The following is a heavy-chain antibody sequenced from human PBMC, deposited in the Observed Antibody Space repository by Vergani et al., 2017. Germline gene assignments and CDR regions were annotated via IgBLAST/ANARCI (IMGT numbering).Heavy chain of an antibody. Sequence: EVQLVQSGAEVKKPGESLKISCKGSGYSFTSYWIGWVRQMPGKGLEWMGIIYPGDSDTRYSPSFQGQVTISADKSISTAYLQWSSLKASDTAMYYCAKSSESYSSGWSFDYWGQGTLVTVSS. V-gene: IGHV5-51*03. J-gene: IGHJ4*02. CDR1: GYSFTSYW. CDR3: AKSSESYSSGWSFDY. CDR2: IYPGDSDT. D-gene: IGHD6-19*01.